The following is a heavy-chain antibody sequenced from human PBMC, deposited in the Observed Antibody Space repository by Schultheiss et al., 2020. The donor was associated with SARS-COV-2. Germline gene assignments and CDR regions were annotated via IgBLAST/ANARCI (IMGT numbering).Heavy chain of an antibody. J-gene: IGHJ6*02. D-gene: IGHD3-22*01. CDR2: ISSSSSTI. Sequence: GSLRLSCSASGFTFSSYGMHWVRQAPGKGLEWVSYISSSSSTIYYADSVKGRFTISRDNAKNSLYLQMNSLRAGDTAVYYCARGGGYDGMDVWGQGTTVTVSS. CDR1: GFTFSSYG. V-gene: IGHV3-48*01. CDR3: ARGGGYDGMDV.